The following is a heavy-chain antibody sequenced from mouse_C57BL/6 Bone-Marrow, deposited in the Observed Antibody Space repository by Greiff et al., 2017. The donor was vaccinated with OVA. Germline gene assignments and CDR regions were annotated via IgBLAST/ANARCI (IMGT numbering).Heavy chain of an antibody. D-gene: IGHD1-1*01. CDR3: TRFIATVGTTPDY. V-gene: IGHV1-15*01. CDR1: GYTFTDYG. CDR2: IDPGSGGT. Sequence: VQLQQSGAELVRPGASVTLSCKASGYTFTDYGMHWVKQTPVQGLEWIGDIDPGSGGTSYNQQFKGKAILTADKSSSTAYLELRSLTSEDSAVYYCTRFIATVGTTPDYWGQGTTLTVSS. J-gene: IGHJ2*01.